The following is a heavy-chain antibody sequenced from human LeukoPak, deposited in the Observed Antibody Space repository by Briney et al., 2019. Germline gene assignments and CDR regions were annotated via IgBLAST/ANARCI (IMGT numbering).Heavy chain of an antibody. J-gene: IGHJ4*02. CDR3: AKLLYSSGAYGVPTDY. Sequence: GGSLRLSCAASGFTFSSYGMSWVRQAPGKGLEWVSAISGSGGSTYYADSVKGRFTISRDNSKNTLYLQMNSLRAEDTAVYYCAKLLYSSGAYGVPTDYWGQGTLVTVSS. CDR2: ISGSGGST. CDR1: GFTFSSYG. V-gene: IGHV3-23*01. D-gene: IGHD6-19*01.